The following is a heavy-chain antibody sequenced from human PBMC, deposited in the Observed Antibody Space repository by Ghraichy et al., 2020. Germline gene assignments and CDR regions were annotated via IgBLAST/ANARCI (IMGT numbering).Heavy chain of an antibody. J-gene: IGHJ4*02. D-gene: IGHD2-2*02. CDR1: GFTFSSYA. Sequence: GGSLRLSCAASGFTFSSYAMSWVRQAPGKGLEWVSAISGSGGSTYYADSVKGRFTISRDNSKNTLYLQMNSLRAEDTAVYYCAKGGRGSDCSSTSCYIRGLWGQGTLVTVSS. CDR2: ISGSGGST. V-gene: IGHV3-23*01. CDR3: AKGGRGSDCSSTSCYIRGL.